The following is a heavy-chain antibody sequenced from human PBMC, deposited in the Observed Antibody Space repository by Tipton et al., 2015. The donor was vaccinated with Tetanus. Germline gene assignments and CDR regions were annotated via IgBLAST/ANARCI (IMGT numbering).Heavy chain of an antibody. V-gene: IGHV5-51*01. CDR1: GYIFRNYW. CDR3: ARRGGGDLDH. Sequence: QSGAEVKKPGESLKISCQGSGYIFRNYWIGWVRQMPGKGLEWMGIIYPGDSDTRYSPAFEGQVTISVDKSINTAYLQWNSLKASDTAMYYCARRGGGDLDHWGQGTLVTVSS. D-gene: IGHD2-21*02. CDR2: IYPGDSDT. J-gene: IGHJ4*02.